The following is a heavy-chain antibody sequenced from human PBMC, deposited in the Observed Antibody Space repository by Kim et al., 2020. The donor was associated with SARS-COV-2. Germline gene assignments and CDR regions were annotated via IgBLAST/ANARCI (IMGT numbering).Heavy chain of an antibody. CDR2: IYYSGST. CDR1: GGSISSYY. J-gene: IGHJ6*02. V-gene: IGHV4-59*01. D-gene: IGHD3-3*01. CDR3: ARLGGPVRFLGWLLQRDYYYYGMDV. Sequence: SETLSLTCTVSGGSISSYYWSWIRQPPGKGLEWIGYIYYSGSTNYNPSLKSRVTISVDTSKNQFSLKLSSVTAADTAVYYCARLGGPVRFLGWLLQRDYYYYGMDVWGQGTTVTVSS.